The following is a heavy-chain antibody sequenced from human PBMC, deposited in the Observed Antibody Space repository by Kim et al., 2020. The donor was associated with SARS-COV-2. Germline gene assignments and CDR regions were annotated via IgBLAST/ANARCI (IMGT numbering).Heavy chain of an antibody. CDR1: GYTFTSYA. Sequence: ASVKVSCKASGYTFTSYAMHWVRQPPGQRLEWMGWINAGNGNTKYSQKFQGRVTITRDTSASTAYMELSSLRSEDTAVYYCAGGLWFGELSSFYYGMDVWGQGPTVSVTS. V-gene: IGHV1-3*01. CDR3: AGGLWFGELSSFYYGMDV. CDR2: INAGNGNT. J-gene: IGHJ6*02. D-gene: IGHD3-10*01.